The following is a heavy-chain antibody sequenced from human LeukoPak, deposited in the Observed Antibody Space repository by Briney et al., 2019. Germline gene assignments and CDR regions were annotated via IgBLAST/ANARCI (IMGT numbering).Heavy chain of an antibody. CDR2: IIPIFGTA. CDR1: GGTFSSYA. CDR3: ARAAGSSGWKYYYYMDV. V-gene: IGHV1-69*06. J-gene: IGHJ6*03. D-gene: IGHD6-19*01. Sequence: SVKVSCKASGGTFSSYAISWVRQAPGQGLEWMGGIIPIFGTANYAQKFQGRVTITADKSTSTAYMELSSLRSEDTAVYYCARAAGSSGWKYYYYMDVWGKGTTVTVSS.